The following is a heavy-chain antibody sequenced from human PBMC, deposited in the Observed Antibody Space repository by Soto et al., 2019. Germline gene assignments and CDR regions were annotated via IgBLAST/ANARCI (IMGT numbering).Heavy chain of an antibody. Sequence: PSETLSLTCAVYGGSFSGYYWSWIRQPPGKGLEWIGEINHSGSTNYNPSLKSRVTISVDTSKNQFSLKLSSVTAADTAVYYCARGPARFCSGGGGDAGGGYYYGMAVWGQGTTVRVS. V-gene: IGHV4-34*01. J-gene: IGHJ6*02. CDR1: GGSFSGYY. D-gene: IGHD2-15*01. CDR2: INHSGST. CDR3: ARGPARFCSGGGGDAGGGYYYGMAV.